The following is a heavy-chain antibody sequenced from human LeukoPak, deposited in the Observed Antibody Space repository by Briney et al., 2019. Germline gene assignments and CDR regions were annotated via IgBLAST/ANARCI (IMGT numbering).Heavy chain of an antibody. CDR1: GGSLSGYY. D-gene: IGHD5-24*01. Sequence: SETLSLTCAVCGGSLSGYYARWIRQPPGEGGEGIGYIYYSGSTNYNLSRKSRVTISVDTSKNQLSLKLRSVTAADTAVYYCARGGRDGYTLYPLDYWGQGTLVTVSS. J-gene: IGHJ4*02. V-gene: IGHV4-59*08. CDR2: IYYSGST. CDR3: ARGGRDGYTLYPLDY.